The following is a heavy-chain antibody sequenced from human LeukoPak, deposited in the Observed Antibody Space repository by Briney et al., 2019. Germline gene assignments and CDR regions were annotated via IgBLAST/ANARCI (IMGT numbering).Heavy chain of an antibody. D-gene: IGHD6-13*01. V-gene: IGHV3-30-3*01. CDR2: ISYDGSNK. CDR1: GFTFSSYA. Sequence: PGGSLRLSCAASGFTFSSYAMHWVRQAPGKGLEWVAVISYDGSNKYYADSVKGRFTISRDNSKNTLYLQMNSLRAEDTAVYYCAREEIAAAVSDAFDIWGQGTMVTVSS. CDR3: AREEIAAAVSDAFDI. J-gene: IGHJ3*02.